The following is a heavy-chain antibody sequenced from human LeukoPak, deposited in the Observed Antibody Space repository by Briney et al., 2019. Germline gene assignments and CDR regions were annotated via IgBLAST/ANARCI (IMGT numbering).Heavy chain of an antibody. D-gene: IGHD5-12*01. CDR1: GYSLTNYY. CDR3: ARGAPTTRIGAGRFDY. Sequence: VASVKVPCKAFGYSLTNYYVHWVRQAPGQGLEWMGEINPSGGSTSYAQKFQGRITVTRDTYTNTVYMDLSSLRSEDTATYYCARGAPTTRIGAGRFDYWGQGSLLTVAS. V-gene: IGHV1-46*01. J-gene: IGHJ4*02. CDR2: INPSGGST.